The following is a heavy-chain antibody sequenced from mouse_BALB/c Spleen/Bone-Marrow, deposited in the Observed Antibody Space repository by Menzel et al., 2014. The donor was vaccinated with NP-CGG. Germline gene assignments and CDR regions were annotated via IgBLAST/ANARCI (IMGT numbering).Heavy chain of an antibody. V-gene: IGHV3-1*02. CDR3: VRNYVDSFDY. Sequence: EVQLQQSGPDLVKPSQSISFTCTVTGYSIASGYSWHWIRQFPGNKLEWMGYIHYSGSTNYNPSLKSRISVTRDTSKNQFFLQLNSVTTEDTATFCCVRNYVDSFDYWGQGTTLTVSS. CDR1: GYSIASGYS. D-gene: IGHD1-1*01. CDR2: IHYSGST. J-gene: IGHJ2*01.